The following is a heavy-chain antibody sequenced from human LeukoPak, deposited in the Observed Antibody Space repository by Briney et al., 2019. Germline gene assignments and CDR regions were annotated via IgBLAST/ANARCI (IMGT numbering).Heavy chain of an antibody. V-gene: IGHV3-21*01. CDR2: ICSSSNYI. D-gene: IGHD3-16*01. CDR3: ARFARFGDLQGGGYFDY. J-gene: IGHJ4*02. CDR1: GFSFSSYS. Sequence: PGGSLRLSCAASGFSFSSYSMNWVRQAPGKGLEWVSSICSSSNYIYYADSVRGRFTISRDNAKNSLYLQMNSLRAEDTAVYYCARFARFGDLQGGGYFDYWGQGTLVTVSS.